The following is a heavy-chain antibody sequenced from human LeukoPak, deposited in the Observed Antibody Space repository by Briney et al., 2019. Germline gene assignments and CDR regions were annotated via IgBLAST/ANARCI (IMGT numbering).Heavy chain of an antibody. Sequence: PGGSLRLSCAASGFTFRNYGMNWVRQAPGKGLEWVAVIWRDGSIANYADSVKGRFTISRDNSKNTLYLQMNSLRAEDTAVYYCEIWYSCGWSFDYWGAGTAVSVSS. CDR2: IWRDGSIA. CDR1: GFTFRNYG. V-gene: IGHV3-33*01. CDR3: EIWYSCGWSFDY. J-gene: IGHJ4*02. D-gene: IGHD6-19*01.